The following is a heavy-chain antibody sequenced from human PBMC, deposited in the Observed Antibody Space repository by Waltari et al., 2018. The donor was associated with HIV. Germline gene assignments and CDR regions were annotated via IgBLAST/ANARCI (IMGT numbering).Heavy chain of an antibody. CDR2: VLPIFCST. J-gene: IGHJ3*01. Sequence: QVQLVQSGAEVKKPGSSLKVSCEASGLTFRTYGIRWVRQAPGQGLEWLGGVLPIFCSTDYPPKFQDRVTITADESTNTAYMELRGLRSDDTAVYYCAKDPQPHSSGFHAASDVWGQGTMVTVSS. D-gene: IGHD6-19*01. CDR1: GLTFRTYG. CDR3: AKDPQPHSSGFHAASDV. V-gene: IGHV1-69*01.